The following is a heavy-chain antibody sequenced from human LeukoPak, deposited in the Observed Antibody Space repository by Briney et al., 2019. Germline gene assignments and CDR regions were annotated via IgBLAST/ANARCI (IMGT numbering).Heavy chain of an antibody. CDR3: ARVRWELPELDY. V-gene: IGHV1-8*03. J-gene: IGHJ4*02. D-gene: IGHD1-26*01. Sequence: ASVKVSCKASGGTFSSYAISWVRQAPGQGLEWMGWMNPNSGNTGYAQKFQGRVTITRDASASTAYMEVSSLRSEDTAVYYCARVRWELPELDYWGQGTLVTVSS. CDR2: MNPNSGNT. CDR1: GGTFSSYA.